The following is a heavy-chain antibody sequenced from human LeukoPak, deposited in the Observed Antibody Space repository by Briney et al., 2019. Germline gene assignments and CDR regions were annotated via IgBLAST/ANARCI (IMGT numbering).Heavy chain of an antibody. V-gene: IGHV4-38-2*01. CDR3: ARTATDSSGYSAFDI. J-gene: IGHJ3*02. D-gene: IGHD3-22*01. CDR2: IYHSGSP. CDR1: GYSISSGYY. Sequence: SETLSLTCSVSGYSISSGYYWGWIRQPPGKGLEWIGSIYHSGSPYYNPSLKSRVTISVDTSKIQFSLRLTSVTAADTAVYYCARTATDSSGYSAFDIWGQGTMVTVSS.